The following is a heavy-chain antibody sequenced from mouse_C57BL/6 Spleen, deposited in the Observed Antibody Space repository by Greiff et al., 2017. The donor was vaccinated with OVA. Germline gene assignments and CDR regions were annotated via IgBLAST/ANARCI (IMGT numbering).Heavy chain of an antibody. CDR2: IYWDDDK. V-gene: IGHV8-12*01. Sequence: QVTLKVSGPGLLQSSQTLSLTCSFSGFSLSTSGMGVSWIRQPSGKGLEWLAHIYWDDDKRHNPSLKSRLTISKDTSRNQVFLKITSVDTADTATYYCARREGYSKSFAYWGQGTLVTVSA. CDR3: ARREGYSKSFAY. J-gene: IGHJ3*01. CDR1: GFSLSTSGMG. D-gene: IGHD2-5*01.